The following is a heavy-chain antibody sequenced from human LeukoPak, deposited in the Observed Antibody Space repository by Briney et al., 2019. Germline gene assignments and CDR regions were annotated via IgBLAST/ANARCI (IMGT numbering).Heavy chain of an antibody. CDR2: IRSKIYGGTT. CDR1: GFTFGDYA. Sequence: GGSLRLSCTASGFTFGDYAMSWFRQAPGKGLEWVGFIRSKIYGGTTEYAASVKGRFTISRDDSKSIAYLQMNSLKTEDTAVYYCTRDQYSSGWYDILFDYWGQGALVTVSS. CDR3: TRDQYSSGWYDILFDY. J-gene: IGHJ4*02. V-gene: IGHV3-49*03. D-gene: IGHD6-19*01.